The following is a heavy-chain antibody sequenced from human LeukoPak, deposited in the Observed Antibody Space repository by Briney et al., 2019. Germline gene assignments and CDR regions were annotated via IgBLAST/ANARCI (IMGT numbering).Heavy chain of an antibody. J-gene: IGHJ3*02. CDR2: INHSGST. CDR1: GGSFSGYY. D-gene: IGHD3-10*01. CDR3: ARQLRARWYYGSGSYSGDAFDI. Sequence: SETLSLTCAVYGGSFSGYYWSWIRQPPGKGLEWIGEINHSGSTNYNPSLKSRVTISVDTSKNQFSLKLSSVTAADTAMYYCARQLRARWYYGSGSYSGDAFDIWGQGTMVTVSS. V-gene: IGHV4-34*01.